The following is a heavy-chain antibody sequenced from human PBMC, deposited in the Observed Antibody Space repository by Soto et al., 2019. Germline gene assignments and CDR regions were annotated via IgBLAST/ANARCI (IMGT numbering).Heavy chain of an antibody. Sequence: EVQLVQSGGGLVQPGGSLRLSCAASGFSITRYWMHWVRQAPGKGLVWVSRINSDGGSTGYADSVKGRFTISRDNAKNTRYLQMNSLRAEDTAVYYGGTGVLGGYWGQGTLVTVSS. CDR1: GFSITRYW. V-gene: IGHV3-74*01. D-gene: IGHD3-3*01. CDR3: GTGVLGGY. CDR2: INSDGGST. J-gene: IGHJ4*02.